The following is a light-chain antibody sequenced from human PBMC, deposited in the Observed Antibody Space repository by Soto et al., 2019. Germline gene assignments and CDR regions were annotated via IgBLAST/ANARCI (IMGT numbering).Light chain of an antibody. CDR2: DVS. CDR3: SSYTSSTTLYV. CDR1: SSDVGNYNY. V-gene: IGLV2-14*03. Sequence: QSALTQPASLSGSPEQSITISCTGASSDVGNYNYVSWYQQHPGKAPKLIIYDVSNRPSGVSNRFSGSKSGNTASLTISGLQAEDEADYYCSSYTSSTTLYVFGTGTKVTVL. J-gene: IGLJ1*01.